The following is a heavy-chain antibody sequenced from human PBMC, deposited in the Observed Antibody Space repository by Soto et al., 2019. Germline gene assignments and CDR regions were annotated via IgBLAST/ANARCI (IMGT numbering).Heavy chain of an antibody. Sequence: SETLSLTCTVSAGSISRGGYYWSWIRQHTGKGLEWIGYIYYSGSTYYNPSLKSRVTISVDTSKNQFSLKLSSVTAADTAVYYCARDSPGIAAAGTHGMAVSGQGTTDPVSS. CDR2: IYYSGST. CDR1: AGSISRGGYY. V-gene: IGHV4-31*03. D-gene: IGHD6-13*01. CDR3: ARDSPGIAAAGTHGMAV. J-gene: IGHJ6*02.